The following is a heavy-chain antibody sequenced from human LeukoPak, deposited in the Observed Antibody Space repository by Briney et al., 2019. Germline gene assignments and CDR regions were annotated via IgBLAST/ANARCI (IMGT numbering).Heavy chain of an antibody. V-gene: IGHV3-23*01. CDR2: ISASVRNR. Sequence: GGSLRLSCAASGFTFSNYAMTCVRQAPGKGLELFSVISASVRNRDHADSVKGRFNISRDNAENTLSLLMNSLRAEDTAIYYCAKLVGNGTTPTDYWGQGNLVTVSS. D-gene: IGHD1-1*01. CDR3: AKLVGNGTTPTDY. J-gene: IGHJ4*02. CDR1: GFTFSNYA.